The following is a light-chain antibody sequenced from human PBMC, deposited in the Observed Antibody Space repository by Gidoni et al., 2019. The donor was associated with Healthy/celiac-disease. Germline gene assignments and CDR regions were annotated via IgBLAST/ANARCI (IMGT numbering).Light chain of an antibody. CDR2: AAS. CDR3: LQEYNYPDS. CDR1: QGIRND. J-gene: IGKJ2*03. Sequence: AIQMAQSPSSLSASVGDRVTITCLASQGIRNDLGWYQQKQGKAPKLLIYAASSLQRRVPSRFSGSGSGTDLTITISSRQHEDFETYYCLQEYNYPDSFGQGTKLEIK. V-gene: IGKV1-6*01.